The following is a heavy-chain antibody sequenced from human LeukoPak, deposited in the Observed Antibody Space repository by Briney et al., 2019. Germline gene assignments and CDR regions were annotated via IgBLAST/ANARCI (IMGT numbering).Heavy chain of an antibody. Sequence: GSLRLSCAASGFTFSSYAMSWVRQAPGKGLEWVSAISGGSISTYYADSVKGRFTISRDNSKNTLYLQMNSLRAEDTAVYYCAKEGDSSGYLYYFDYWGQGTLVTVSS. CDR3: AKEGDSSGYLYYFDY. J-gene: IGHJ4*02. CDR1: GFTFSSYA. CDR2: ISGGSIST. V-gene: IGHV3-23*01. D-gene: IGHD3-22*01.